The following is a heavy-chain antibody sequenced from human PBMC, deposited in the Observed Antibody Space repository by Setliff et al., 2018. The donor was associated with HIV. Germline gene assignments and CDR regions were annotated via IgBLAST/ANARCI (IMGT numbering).Heavy chain of an antibody. CDR2: IRTSDTDI. CDR3: ARPHSRSYQHAFDI. D-gene: IGHD6-13*01. CDR1: GFTFSDYQ. J-gene: IGHJ3*02. V-gene: IGHV3-21*05. Sequence: GGSLRLSCAASGFTFSDYQMNWVRQAPGKGLEWVSNIRTSDTDIYHADSMKGRFTIYRDNSENTLYLHMSSLRAEDTAVYYCARPHSRSYQHAFDIWGPGTMVTVSS.